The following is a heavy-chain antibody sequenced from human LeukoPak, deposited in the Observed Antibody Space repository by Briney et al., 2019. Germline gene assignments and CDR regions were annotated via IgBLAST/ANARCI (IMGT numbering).Heavy chain of an antibody. J-gene: IGHJ5*02. V-gene: IGHV4-34*01. Sequence: LGTLSLTCAVSGGSFSGYYWSWIRQHPGKGLEWIGEINHSGSTNYNPSLKSRVTISVDTSKNQFSLKLSSVTDADTAVYYFAGGLHWFDPWGQGTLVTVSS. CDR3: AGGLHWFDP. CDR1: GGSFSGYY. CDR2: INHSGST.